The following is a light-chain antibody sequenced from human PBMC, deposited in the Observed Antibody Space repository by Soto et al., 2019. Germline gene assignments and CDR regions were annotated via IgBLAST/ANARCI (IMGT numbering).Light chain of an antibody. CDR1: QSVSSY. CDR3: QQRSNWPPWT. V-gene: IGKV3-11*01. CDR2: DAS. J-gene: IGKJ1*01. Sequence: ELVLTQSPATLSLSPGERATLSCRASQSVSSYLAWYQQKPGQAPRLLIYDASNRATGIPARFSGSGSGTDFTLTISSLEPEDFAVYYCQQRSNWPPWTVGQGTQVEIK.